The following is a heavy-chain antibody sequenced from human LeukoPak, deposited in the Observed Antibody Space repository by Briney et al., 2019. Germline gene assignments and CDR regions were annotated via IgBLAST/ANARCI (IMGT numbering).Heavy chain of an antibody. D-gene: IGHD2-15*01. CDR2: INHSGST. CDR3: ARSPGGGFVLAVGATRLFDY. Sequence: SETLSLTCAVYGGSFSGYYWSWIRQPPGKGLEWTGEINHSGSTNYNPSLKSRVTISLDTSKNQFSLKLSSVTAADTAVYFCARSPGGGFVLAVGATRLFDYWGQGTLVTVSS. J-gene: IGHJ4*02. V-gene: IGHV4-34*01. CDR1: GGSFSGYY.